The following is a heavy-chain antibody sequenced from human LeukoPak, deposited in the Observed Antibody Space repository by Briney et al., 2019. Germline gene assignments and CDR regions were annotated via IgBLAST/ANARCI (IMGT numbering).Heavy chain of an antibody. J-gene: IGHJ4*02. CDR1: GYTLTELS. D-gene: IGHD1-7*01. V-gene: IGHV1-24*01. CDR3: ATNSGTPRAYFFDY. CDR2: FDPEDGET. Sequence: ASVKVSCKVSGYTLTELSMHWVRQAPGKGLEWMGGFDPEDGETIYAQEFQGRVTMTEDTSTDTAYMELSSLRSEDTAVYYCATNSGTPRAYFFDYWGQGTLVTVSS.